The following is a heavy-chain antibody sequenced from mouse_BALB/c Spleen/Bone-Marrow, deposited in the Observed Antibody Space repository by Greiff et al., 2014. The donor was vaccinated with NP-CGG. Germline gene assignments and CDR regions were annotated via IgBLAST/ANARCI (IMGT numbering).Heavy chain of an antibody. V-gene: IGHV1-82*01. CDR3: ARSAYYGSSCGAMDY. CDR2: IYPGDGDT. D-gene: IGHD1-1*01. CDR1: GYAFSSSW. Sequence: VQVVESGPELVKPGASVRISCTGSGYAFSSSWMNWVKQRPGQGLEWIGRIYPGDGDTNSNGRFKGKATLTADRSSNTAYMQLSSLTSVDSAVYFCARSAYYGSSCGAMDYWGQGTSVTVSS. J-gene: IGHJ4*01.